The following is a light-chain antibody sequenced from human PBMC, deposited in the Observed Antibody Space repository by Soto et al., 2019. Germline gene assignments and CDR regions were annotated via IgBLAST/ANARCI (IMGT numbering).Light chain of an antibody. CDR3: QVCERFSDHNFV. Sequence: YELTQPPSVSVSPGQTASITCGGDNIGTKSVHWYQQRPGQAPVLVVYDDKKRPSGIPERFSGPNSGNTATLTISRVETGDEADYYCQVCERFSDHNFVFGDGTKVTVL. CDR1: NIGTKS. CDR2: DDK. V-gene: IGLV3-21*02. J-gene: IGLJ1*01.